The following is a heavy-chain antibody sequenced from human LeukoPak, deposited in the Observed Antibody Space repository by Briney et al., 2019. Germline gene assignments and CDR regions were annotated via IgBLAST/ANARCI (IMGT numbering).Heavy chain of an antibody. CDR1: GFIFDDYA. J-gene: IGHJ5*02. CDR2: ISWNSGSI. CDR3: ARALSA. V-gene: IGHV3-9*01. D-gene: IGHD3-3*01. Sequence: GGSLRLSCAASGFIFDDYAMHWVRQAPGKGLEWVSGISWNSGSIGYADSVKGRFTISRDNAKNSVFLQMNSLKVVDTAIYYCARALSAWGQGTLVTVSS.